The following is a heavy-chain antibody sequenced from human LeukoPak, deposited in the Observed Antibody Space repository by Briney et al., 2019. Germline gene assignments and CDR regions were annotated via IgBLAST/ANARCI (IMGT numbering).Heavy chain of an antibody. CDR2: IYYSGST. D-gene: IGHD3-22*01. V-gene: IGHV4-39*07. CDR3: ARGSGDYYDSSGYYPFLYYYYYYMDV. J-gene: IGHJ6*03. CDR1: GGSISSSSYY. Sequence: PSETLSLTCTVSGGSISSSSYYWGWIRQPPGKGLEWIGSIYYSGSTNYNPSLKSRVTISVDTSKNQFSLKLSSVTAADTAVYYCARGSGDYYDSSGYYPFLYYYYYYMDVWGKGTTVTISS.